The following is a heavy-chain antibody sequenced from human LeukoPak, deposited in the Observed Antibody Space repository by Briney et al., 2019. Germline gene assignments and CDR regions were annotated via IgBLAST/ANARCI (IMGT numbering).Heavy chain of an antibody. CDR3: AKDQGRGRRTPIDY. CDR1: GFTFSSYG. Sequence: GGSLRLSCAASGFTFSSYGMHWVRQAPGKGLEWVAVISYDGSNKYYADSVKGRFTISRDNSKNTLYLQMNSLRAEDTAVHYCAKDQGRGRRTPIDYWGQGTLVTVSS. J-gene: IGHJ4*02. V-gene: IGHV3-30*18. CDR2: ISYDGSNK.